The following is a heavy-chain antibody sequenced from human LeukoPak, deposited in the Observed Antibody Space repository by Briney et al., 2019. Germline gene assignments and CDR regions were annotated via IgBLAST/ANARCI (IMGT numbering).Heavy chain of an antibody. CDR3: ARVVVVPAATGIAAAGVNWFDP. CDR1: GYTFTSYG. Sequence: ASVKVSCKASGYTFTSYGISWVRQAPGQGLEWTGWISAYNGNTNYAQKLQGRVTMTTDTSTSTAYMELRSLRSDDTAVYYCARVVVVPAATGIAAAGVNWFDPWGQGTLVTVSS. J-gene: IGHJ5*02. CDR2: ISAYNGNT. D-gene: IGHD2-2*01. V-gene: IGHV1-18*04.